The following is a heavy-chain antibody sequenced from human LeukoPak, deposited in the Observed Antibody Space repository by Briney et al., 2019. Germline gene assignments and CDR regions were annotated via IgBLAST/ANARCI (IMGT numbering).Heavy chain of an antibody. V-gene: IGHV4-61*01. D-gene: IGHD2-21*02. CDR1: GGSVSSGNYY. J-gene: IGHJ5*02. Sequence: PSETLSLTCTVSGGSVSSGNYYWSWIRQPPGTGLEWIGYIYYSGSTNYNPSLKSRVTISVDTSKNQFSLKLSSVTAADTAVYYCARGVPTATARWFDPWGQGTLVTVSS. CDR2: IYYSGST. CDR3: ARGVPTATARWFDP.